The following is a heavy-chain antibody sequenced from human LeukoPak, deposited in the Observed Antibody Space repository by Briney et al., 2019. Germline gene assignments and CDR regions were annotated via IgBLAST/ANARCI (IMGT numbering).Heavy chain of an antibody. D-gene: IGHD5-18*01. Sequence: PGGSLRLSCAASGFTFSSYDMSWVRQAPGKGLEWVSAVSGSGGSTYYADSVKGRFTISRDNSKNTLYLRMNSLRAEDTAVYYCARQNGGYSYGSYYYYYGMDVWGQGTTVTVSS. CDR3: ARQNGGYSYGSYYYYYGMDV. V-gene: IGHV3-23*01. CDR1: GFTFSSYD. J-gene: IGHJ6*02. CDR2: VSGSGGST.